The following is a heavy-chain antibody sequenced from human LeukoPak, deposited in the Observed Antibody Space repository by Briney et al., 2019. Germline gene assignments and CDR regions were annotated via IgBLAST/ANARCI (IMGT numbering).Heavy chain of an antibody. CDR2: IIPIFGTA. CDR1: GDTFSSYA. J-gene: IGHJ6*02. Sequence: ASVKVSCKASGDTFSSYAISWVRQAPGQGLEWMGGIIPIFGTADYAQKFQGRVTITADESTSTAYMELSSLRSEDTAVYYCARRSYCSSTSCYGRYYYGMDVWGQGTTVTVPS. D-gene: IGHD2-2*01. V-gene: IGHV1-69*01. CDR3: ARRSYCSSTSCYGRYYYGMDV.